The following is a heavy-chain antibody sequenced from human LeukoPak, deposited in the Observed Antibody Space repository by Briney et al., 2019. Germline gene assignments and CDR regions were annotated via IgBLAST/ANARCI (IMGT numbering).Heavy chain of an antibody. CDR3: ARGGGKTIAAAASYPS. CDR2: INHSGSN. Sequence: SETLSLTCAVYGGSFSGYYWSWIRQPPGKGPEWIGEINHSGSNNHNPSLKSRVTISVDTSKNQFSLKLSSVTAADTAVYYCARGGGKTIAAAASYPSWGQGTLVTVSS. V-gene: IGHV4-34*01. D-gene: IGHD6-13*01. J-gene: IGHJ5*02. CDR1: GGSFSGYY.